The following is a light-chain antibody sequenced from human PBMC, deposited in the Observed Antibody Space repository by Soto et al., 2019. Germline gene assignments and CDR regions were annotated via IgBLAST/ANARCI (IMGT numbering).Light chain of an antibody. V-gene: IGKV3-20*01. CDR2: DAS. J-gene: IGKJ5*01. CDR3: QQYSSTTIT. Sequence: VVFTQSPATLSLSPGERATLSCRTSLSVSVYLDWYRQKPGQAPRLLISDASRRETGIPDRFSGSGARTECTRTISRLEPEDSAVYYCQQYSSTTITFGQGTRLEIK. CDR1: LSVSVY.